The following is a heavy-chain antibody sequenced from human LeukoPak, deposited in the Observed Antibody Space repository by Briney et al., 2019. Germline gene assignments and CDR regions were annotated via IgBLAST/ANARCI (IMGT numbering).Heavy chain of an antibody. J-gene: IGHJ4*02. CDR3: ASSVTPRRVVDY. D-gene: IGHD4-23*01. V-gene: IGHV4-34*01. Sequence: SETLSLTCAVYGGSFSGYYWSWIRQPPGKGLEWVGEINHSGSTNYNPSLKSRVTISVDTSKNQFSLKLSSVTAADTAVYYCASSVTPRRVVDYWGQGTLVTVSS. CDR1: GGSFSGYY. CDR2: INHSGST.